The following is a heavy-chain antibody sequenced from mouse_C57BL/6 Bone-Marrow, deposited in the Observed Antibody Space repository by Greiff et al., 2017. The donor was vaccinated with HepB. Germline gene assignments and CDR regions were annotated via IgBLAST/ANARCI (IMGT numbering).Heavy chain of an antibody. D-gene: IGHD2-2*01. CDR3: ARNGWLRRNWYFDV. V-gene: IGHV2-9-1*01. CDR1: GFSLTSYA. Sequence: VQLVESGPGLVAPSQSLSITCTVSGFSLTSYAISWVRQPPGKGLEWLGVIWTGGGTNYNSALNSRLSISKDNSKSQVFLKMNSLQTDDTARYYCARNGWLRRNWYFDVWGTGTTVTVSS. J-gene: IGHJ1*03. CDR2: IWTGGGT.